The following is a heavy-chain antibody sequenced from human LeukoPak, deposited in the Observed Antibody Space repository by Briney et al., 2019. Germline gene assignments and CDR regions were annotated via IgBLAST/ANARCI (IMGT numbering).Heavy chain of an antibody. CDR1: GASVSGSAYY. CDR2: IYYSGST. J-gene: IGHJ4*02. CDR3: ATRHYDILTGYWGFDY. D-gene: IGHD3-9*01. V-gene: IGHV4-39*07. Sequence: SETLSLTCTVSGASVSGSAYYWGWIRQPPGKGLEWIGSIYYSGSTYYNPSLKSRVTISVDTSKNQFSLKLSSVTAADTAVYYCATRHYDILTGYWGFDYWGQGTLVTVSS.